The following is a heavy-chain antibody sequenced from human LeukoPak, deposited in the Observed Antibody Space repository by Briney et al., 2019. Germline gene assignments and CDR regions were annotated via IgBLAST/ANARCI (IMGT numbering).Heavy chain of an antibody. D-gene: IGHD3-3*01. CDR1: GFTFSSYA. Sequence: GGSLRLSCAASGFTFSSYAMSWVRQAPGKGLEWVSAISGSGGSTYYADSVKGRFTISRDNSKNTLYLQMNSLRAEDTAVYYCAKVPGGDFWSGYPPDYWGQGTLVTVSS. V-gene: IGHV3-23*01. CDR2: ISGSGGST. CDR3: AKVPGGDFWSGYPPDY. J-gene: IGHJ4*02.